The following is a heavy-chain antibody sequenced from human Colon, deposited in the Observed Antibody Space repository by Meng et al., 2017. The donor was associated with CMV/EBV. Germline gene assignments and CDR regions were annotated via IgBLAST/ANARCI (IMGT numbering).Heavy chain of an antibody. Sequence: GGSLRLSCAASGFSFSAHGMHWVRQAPGKGLEWVAFISFDGSHKYYEDSVKGRFTLSRDNPENTVYLQMNTLRDEDTAMYYCAKDRGYRDYSYYAMDVWGQGTTVTVSS. CDR3: AKDRGYRDYSYYAMDV. CDR2: ISFDGSHK. V-gene: IGHV3-30*02. D-gene: IGHD3-10*01. CDR1: GFSFSAHG. J-gene: IGHJ6*02.